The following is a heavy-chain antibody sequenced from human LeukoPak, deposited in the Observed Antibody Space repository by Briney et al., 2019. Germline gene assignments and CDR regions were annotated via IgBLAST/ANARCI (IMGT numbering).Heavy chain of an antibody. CDR2: ISSSGGST. CDR3: AKDLKSYLRSFDY. J-gene: IGHJ4*02. Sequence: GGSLRLSCAASGFTFSSYAMSWVRQAPGKGLEWVSGISSSGGSTYYAESVKGRLTISRDNSKNTLYLQMSSLRAEDTAVYYCAKDLKSYLRSFDYWGQGTLVTVSS. D-gene: IGHD2-2*01. CDR1: GFTFSSYA. V-gene: IGHV3-23*01.